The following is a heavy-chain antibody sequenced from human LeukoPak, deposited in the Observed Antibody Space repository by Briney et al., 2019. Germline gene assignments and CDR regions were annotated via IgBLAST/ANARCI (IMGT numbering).Heavy chain of an antibody. Sequence: SETLSLTCTVSGGSISSGDYYWSWIRQPPGKGLEWIGYIYYSGSTYYNPSLRSRVTISVDTSKNQFSLKLSSVTAADTAVYYCARAGYGGNLHFDYWGQGTLVTVSS. CDR1: GGSISSGDYY. V-gene: IGHV4-30-4*01. J-gene: IGHJ4*02. CDR2: IYYSGST. D-gene: IGHD4-23*01. CDR3: ARAGYGGNLHFDY.